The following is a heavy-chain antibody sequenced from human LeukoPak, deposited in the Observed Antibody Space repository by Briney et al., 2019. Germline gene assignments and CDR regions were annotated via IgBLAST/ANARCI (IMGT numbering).Heavy chain of an antibody. CDR2: ISGSGGST. CDR3: AKGVNYDFWSGYYIAPGSNAFDI. CDR1: GFTFSSYA. D-gene: IGHD3-3*01. J-gene: IGHJ3*02. V-gene: IGHV3-23*01. Sequence: GGSLRLSCAASGFTFSSYAMSWVHQAPGKGLEWVSAISGSGGSTYYADSVKGRFTISRDNSKNTLYLQMNSLRAEDTAVYYCAKGVNYDFWSGYYIAPGSNAFDIWGQGTMVTVSS.